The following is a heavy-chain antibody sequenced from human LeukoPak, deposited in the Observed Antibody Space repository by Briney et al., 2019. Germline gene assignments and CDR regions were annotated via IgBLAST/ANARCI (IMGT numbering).Heavy chain of an antibody. Sequence: ASVKVSCKASGYTFTGYYMHWVRQAPGQGLEWMGWINPNSGGTNYAQKFQGRVTMTRDTSISTAYMEPSRLRSDDTAVYYCARDSGSGSYFDYWGQGTLVTVSS. CDR2: INPNSGGT. CDR1: GYTFTGYY. CDR3: ARDSGSGSYFDY. J-gene: IGHJ4*02. V-gene: IGHV1-2*02. D-gene: IGHD1-26*01.